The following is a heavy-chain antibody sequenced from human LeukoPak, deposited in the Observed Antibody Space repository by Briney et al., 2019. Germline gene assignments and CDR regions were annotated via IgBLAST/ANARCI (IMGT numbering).Heavy chain of an antibody. Sequence: ASVKVSCKASGYTFTSYDINWVRQATGQGLEWMGWMNPNSGNTAYAQKFQGRVTITRNTSVSTAYMELSSLRSEDTAIYYCAREDYYDSGSSDYWGQGTLVTVSS. CDR3: AREDYYDSGSSDY. CDR1: GYTFTSYD. D-gene: IGHD3-22*01. J-gene: IGHJ4*02. CDR2: MNPNSGNT. V-gene: IGHV1-8*03.